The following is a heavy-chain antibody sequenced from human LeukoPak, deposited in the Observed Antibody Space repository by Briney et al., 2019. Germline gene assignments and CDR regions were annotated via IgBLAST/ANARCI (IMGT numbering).Heavy chain of an antibody. D-gene: IGHD3-16*02. J-gene: IGHJ4*02. CDR2: ISAYNGST. CDR3: ARVGNYYDYVWGSYRLPDY. Sequence: ASVKVSCKASGYTFTSYGISWVRQAPGQGLEWMGWISAYNGSTNYAQKLQGRVTMTTDTSTSTAYMELRSLRSDDTAVYYCARVGNYYDYVWGSYRLPDYWGQGTLVTVSS. CDR1: GYTFTSYG. V-gene: IGHV1-18*01.